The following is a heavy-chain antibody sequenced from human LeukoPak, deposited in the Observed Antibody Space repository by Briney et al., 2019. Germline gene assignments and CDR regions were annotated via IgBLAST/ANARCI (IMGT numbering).Heavy chain of an antibody. D-gene: IGHD2-15*01. CDR1: GFTFSSYG. J-gene: IGHJ4*02. V-gene: IGHV3-30*02. CDR2: LRYDGSNK. Sequence: GGSLRLSCAASGFTFSSYGMHWVRQAPGKGLEWVAFLRYDGSNKYYADSVKGRFTISRDNSKNTLYLQMNSLRAEDTAVYYCAKDQPSGYCSGGSCFLFDYWGQGTLVTVSS. CDR3: AKDQPSGYCSGGSCFLFDY.